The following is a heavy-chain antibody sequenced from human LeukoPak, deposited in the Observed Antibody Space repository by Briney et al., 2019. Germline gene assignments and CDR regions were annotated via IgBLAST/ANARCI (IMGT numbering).Heavy chain of an antibody. D-gene: IGHD3-16*01. J-gene: IGHJ6*02. CDR2: VSYDGRTT. Sequence: GGSLRLSCAASGFTFSSYAMTWVRQAPGKGLEWMAVVSYDGRTTFYTDSVKGRFTISRDNSKNTLYLQMNSLRAEDTAVYYCAKDLGAYYYYGMDVWGQGTTVTVSS. CDR3: AKDLGAYYYYGMDV. CDR1: GFTFSSYA. V-gene: IGHV3-30-3*01.